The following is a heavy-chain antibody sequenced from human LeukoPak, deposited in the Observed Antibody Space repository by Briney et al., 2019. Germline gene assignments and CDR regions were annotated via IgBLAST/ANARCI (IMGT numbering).Heavy chain of an antibody. Sequence: PSETLSLTCTVSGGSISSSSYYWSWIQQPAGKGLEWIGRIYTSGSTNYNPSLKSRVTMSVDTSKNQFSLKLSSVTAADTAVYYCARGTYSSSAETFDPWGQGTLVTVSS. J-gene: IGHJ5*02. CDR1: GGSISSSSYY. D-gene: IGHD6-13*01. CDR2: IYTSGST. V-gene: IGHV4-61*02. CDR3: ARGTYSSSAETFDP.